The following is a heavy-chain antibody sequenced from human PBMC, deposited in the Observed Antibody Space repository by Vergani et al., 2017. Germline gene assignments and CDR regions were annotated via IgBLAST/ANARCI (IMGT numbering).Heavy chain of an antibody. CDR2: LTGGGGST. V-gene: IGHV3-23*01. CDR1: GFTFSTYA. Sequence: EVQLLESGGSLKQPGGSVRLSCAASGFTFSTYAMHWVRQAPGKGLEWVSALTGGGGSTYYADSFKGRFIISRDNSRDTLYLQMNSLRAEDTAVYYCANGEPAFYSASSGSSNWFYPWGQGTLVTVSS. J-gene: IGHJ5*02. D-gene: IGHD3-22*01. CDR3: ANGEPAFYSASSGSSNWFYP.